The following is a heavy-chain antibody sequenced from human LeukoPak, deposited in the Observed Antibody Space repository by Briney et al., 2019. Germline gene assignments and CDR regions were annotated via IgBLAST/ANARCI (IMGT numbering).Heavy chain of an antibody. CDR3: AKSYSGNYNDAFGI. CDR1: GFTLSNSG. D-gene: IGHD1-26*01. CDR2: VPGSGGNT. Sequence: GGSLRLSCTASGFTLSNSGMSWVRQAPGKGLEWVSGVPGSGGNTYYADSVRGRFTISRDNSKNTLYLQMNSLRAEDTAVYYCAKSYSGNYNDAFGIWGQGTMVTVSS. V-gene: IGHV3-23*01. J-gene: IGHJ3*02.